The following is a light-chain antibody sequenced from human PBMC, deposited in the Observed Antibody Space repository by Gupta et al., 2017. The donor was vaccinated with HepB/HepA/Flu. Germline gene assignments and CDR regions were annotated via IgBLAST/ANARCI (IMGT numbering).Light chain of an antibody. CDR2: DNN. J-gene: IGLJ2*01. V-gene: IGLV1-51*01. CDR3: GKWDSSLSAGV. CDR1: SSNIGNNY. Sequence: QSVLPQPPSVSAAPGHKVTISCSGSSSNIGNNYVTWYQQLPGTAPKLLSYDNNKRPSGIPDRFSGSKSGTSATLGISGLQTGDEADYYCGKWDSSLSAGVFGGGTKLTVL.